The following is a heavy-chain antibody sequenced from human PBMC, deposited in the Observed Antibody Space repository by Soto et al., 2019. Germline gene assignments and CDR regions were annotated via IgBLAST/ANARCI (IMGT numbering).Heavy chain of an antibody. Sequence: PGGSLRLSCAASGFTFSSHPMSWVRQAPGKGLEWVSAISGSGGSTYYADSVKGRFTISRDNSKNTLYLQMNSLRAEDSAVYYCGKDHDYYGMDVWGQGTTVTVSS. CDR2: ISGSGGST. J-gene: IGHJ6*02. V-gene: IGHV3-23*01. CDR1: GFTFSSHP. CDR3: GKDHDYYGMDV.